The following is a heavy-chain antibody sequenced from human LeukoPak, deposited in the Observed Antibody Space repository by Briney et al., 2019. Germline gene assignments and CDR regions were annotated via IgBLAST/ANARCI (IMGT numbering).Heavy chain of an antibody. V-gene: IGHV4-34*01. CDR3: ARGPRIAAAGRRSWFDP. CDR1: GGSFSGYY. CDR2: INHSGST. Sequence: SETLSLTCAVYGGSFSGYYWSWIRQPPGKGLEWIGEINHSGSTNYNPSLKSRVTISVDTSKNQFSLKLSSVTAADTAVYYCARGPRIAAAGRRSWFDPWGQGTLVTVSS. J-gene: IGHJ5*02. D-gene: IGHD6-13*01.